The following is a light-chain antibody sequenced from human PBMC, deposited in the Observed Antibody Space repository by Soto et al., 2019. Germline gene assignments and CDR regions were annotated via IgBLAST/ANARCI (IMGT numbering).Light chain of an antibody. Sequence: EIVLTQSPGTLSLSPGERATLSCRASQSLSSDYLAWYQQEPGQAPRLLIYGASSSATDIPDRFSGSGSGTDFTLTISSLEPEDFAVYYCQQYESSMWTFGQGTKVEIK. CDR1: QSLSSDY. CDR3: QQYESSMWT. J-gene: IGKJ1*01. V-gene: IGKV3-20*01. CDR2: GAS.